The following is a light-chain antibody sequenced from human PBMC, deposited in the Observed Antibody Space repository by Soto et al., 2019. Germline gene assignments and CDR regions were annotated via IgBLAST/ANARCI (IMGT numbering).Light chain of an antibody. CDR3: QQYGSTPQYT. V-gene: IGKV3-20*01. CDR1: QSVSNKY. CDR2: GSS. Sequence: EVVLTQSPGTLSLSPGERATLSCRASQSVSNKYLAWYQQKPGQAPRLLIFGSSDRATGIPDRFSGSGSGKEFNLTISRLEPEDFAVYYCQQYGSTPQYTFGQGTKLEIK. J-gene: IGKJ2*01.